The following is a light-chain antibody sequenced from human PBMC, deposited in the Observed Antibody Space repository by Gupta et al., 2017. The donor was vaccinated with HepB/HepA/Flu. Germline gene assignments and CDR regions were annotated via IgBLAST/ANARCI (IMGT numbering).Light chain of an antibody. J-gene: IGKJ1*01. V-gene: IGKV2-30*02. Sequence: EVVMSQSPLSLPVTLGQSASIPCKSSQSLGHTDGYIYLNWLHQRPGQSPRRLIYKGSNSDSGVPDRFSGSGSGTDFTLNSSGAEAEDVGVYYCKRGTFSGTFGQGTKVEI. CDR3: KRGTFSGT. CDR1: QSLGHTDGYIY. CDR2: KGS.